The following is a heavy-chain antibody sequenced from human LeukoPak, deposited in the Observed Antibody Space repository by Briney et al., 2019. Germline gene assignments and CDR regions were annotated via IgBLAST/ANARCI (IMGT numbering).Heavy chain of an antibody. J-gene: IGHJ4*02. CDR1: GYTFTSYG. D-gene: IGHD3-3*01. CDR2: ISAYNGNT. V-gene: IGHV1-18*01. CDR3: ARAPVLNYDFWSGYYREGVYYFDY. Sequence: GESLKVSCKASGYTFTSYGISWVRQAPGQGLEWMGWISAYNGNTNYAQKLQGRVTMTTDTSTSTAYMELRSLRSDDTAVYYCARAPVLNYDFWSGYYREGVYYFDYWGQGTLVTVSS.